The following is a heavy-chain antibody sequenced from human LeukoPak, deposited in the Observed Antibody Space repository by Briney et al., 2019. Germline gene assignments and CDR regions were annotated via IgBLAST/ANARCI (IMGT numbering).Heavy chain of an antibody. D-gene: IGHD3-10*01. CDR1: GYTFTSYG. V-gene: IGHV1-18*04. CDR3: AKDGTEWFGELLTWFDY. Sequence: ASVKVSCKASGYTFTSYGISWVRQPPGQGLEWMGWISSYNSNTNDAKKYQGRVTMTTDTSTSTAYMELRSLISDDTAVYYCAKDGTEWFGELLTWFDYWGQGTLVTVSS. J-gene: IGHJ5*01. CDR2: ISSYNSNT.